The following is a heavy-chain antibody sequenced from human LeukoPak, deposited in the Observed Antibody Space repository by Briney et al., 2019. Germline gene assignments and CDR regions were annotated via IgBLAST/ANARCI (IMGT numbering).Heavy chain of an antibody. Sequence: PGGSLRLSCAASGIIFSNYWMHWVRQAPGKGLVWVSHIIQDGSSTFYADSVRGRFTISRDNAKNTLYLQMNSLGAEDTAVYYCATDDYRGLGYWGQGTLVTVSS. CDR3: ATDDYRGLGY. J-gene: IGHJ4*02. D-gene: IGHD4-11*01. V-gene: IGHV3-74*01. CDR1: GIIFSNYW. CDR2: IIQDGSST.